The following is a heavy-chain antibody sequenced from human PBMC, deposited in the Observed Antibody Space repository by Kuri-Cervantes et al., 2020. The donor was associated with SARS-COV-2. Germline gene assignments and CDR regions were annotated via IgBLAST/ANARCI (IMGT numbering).Heavy chain of an antibody. V-gene: IGHV4-4*02. Sequence: GSLRLSCVVSGGAINTYNWWTWVRQPPGKGLQWIGEIFHDGSTKFNPSLSLRCRVTMSLDKSKNQFSLNLTSVTAADTAVYYCARESTYTFDIWGQGTLVTVSS. J-gene: IGHJ3*02. CDR1: GGAINTYNW. D-gene: IGHD2-2*02. CDR2: IFHDGST. CDR3: ARESTYTFDI.